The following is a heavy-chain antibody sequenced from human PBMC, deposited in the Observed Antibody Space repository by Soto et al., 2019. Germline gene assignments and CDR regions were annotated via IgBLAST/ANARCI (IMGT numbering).Heavy chain of an antibody. CDR2: INHSGST. V-gene: IGHV4-34*01. Sequence: XETLSLICAVYGGSFSGYGWSWIRQPPGKGLEWIGEINHSGSTNYNPSLKSRVTISVDTSKNQFSLKLSSVTAEDAAVYYCASDPYYYASGFWGQGTLVTVSS. J-gene: IGHJ4*02. CDR3: ASDPYYYASGF. D-gene: IGHD3-10*01. CDR1: GGSFSGYG.